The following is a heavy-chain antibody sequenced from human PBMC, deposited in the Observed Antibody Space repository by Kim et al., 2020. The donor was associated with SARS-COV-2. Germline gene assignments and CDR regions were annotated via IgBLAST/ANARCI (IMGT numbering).Heavy chain of an antibody. CDR3: ARGSSSWYGVIWFDP. Sequence: QKFQGRVTITRETSASTAYMELSSLRSEDTAVYYCARGSSSWYGVIWFDPWGQGTLVTVSS. V-gene: IGHV1-3*01. D-gene: IGHD6-13*01. J-gene: IGHJ5*02.